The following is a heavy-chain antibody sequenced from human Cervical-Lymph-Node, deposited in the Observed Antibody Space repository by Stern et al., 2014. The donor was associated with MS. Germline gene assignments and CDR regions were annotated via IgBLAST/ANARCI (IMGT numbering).Heavy chain of an antibody. J-gene: IGHJ6*02. CDR2: INPSGGSP. V-gene: IGHV1-46*01. D-gene: IGHD4-17*01. CDR1: GNTFTTYY. CDR3: ARDRGVTSYYYYGMDV. Sequence: VQLVESGADVKKPGASVKGSCKASGNTFTTYYLHWVRQAPGQGLEWMGVINPSGGSPTYAQKFQGRVTMTRDTSTSTVYMELSGLRSEDTAVYYCARDRGVTSYYYYGMDVWGQGTTVIVSS.